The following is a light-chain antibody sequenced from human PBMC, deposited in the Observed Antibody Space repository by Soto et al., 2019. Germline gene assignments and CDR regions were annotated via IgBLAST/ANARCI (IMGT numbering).Light chain of an antibody. CDR1: SSDIGGYNY. CDR2: EVS. J-gene: IGLJ2*01. Sequence: QSALTQPASVSGSPGQSITISCTGTSSDIGGYNYVSWYHQHPGKAPKLMIYEVSNRPSGVSNRFSGSKSGNTASLTISGLQAEDEADYYCSSYTCISTQVLFGGGTKLTVL. CDR3: SSYTCISTQVL. V-gene: IGLV2-14*01.